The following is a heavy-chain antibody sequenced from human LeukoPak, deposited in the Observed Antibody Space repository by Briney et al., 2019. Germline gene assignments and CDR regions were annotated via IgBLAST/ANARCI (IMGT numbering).Heavy chain of an antibody. V-gene: IGHV1-2*02. Sequence: GASVKVSCKASGYSFSGYYIQWIRQAPGEGLEGMGWINPNSGGTNYAQKFQGRVTMTRDTSISTAYMELSRLRSDDTAVYYCARVGKVSGSYYPWGQGTLVTVSS. J-gene: IGHJ4*02. CDR1: GYSFSGYY. CDR2: INPNSGGT. CDR3: ARVGKVSGSYYP. D-gene: IGHD3-10*01.